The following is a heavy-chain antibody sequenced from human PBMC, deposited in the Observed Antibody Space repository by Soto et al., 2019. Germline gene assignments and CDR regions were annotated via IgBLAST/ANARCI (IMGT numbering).Heavy chain of an antibody. V-gene: IGHV3-74*01. CDR2: INFDGSTT. CDR3: ARGPRGWYGFDY. Sequence: EVQLVESGGGLVQPGGSLRLSCAGSGFALSSSWMHWVRQDPGKGLVWVSRINFDGSTTDYADSVRGRFTISRDNAKNTLYLEMNSLRVDDTAVYHCARGPRGWYGFDYWGQGTRVTVSS. J-gene: IGHJ4*02. D-gene: IGHD6-19*01. CDR1: GFALSSSW.